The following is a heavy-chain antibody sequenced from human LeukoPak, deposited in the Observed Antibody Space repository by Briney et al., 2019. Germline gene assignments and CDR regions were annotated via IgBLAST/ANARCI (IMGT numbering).Heavy chain of an antibody. V-gene: IGHV3-21*01. D-gene: IGHD2-15*01. CDR1: GFTFSSYS. CDR2: ISSSSTYI. Sequence: GGSLTLSCAASGFTFSSYSMNWGRQAPGEGLEGGSCISSSSTYIYYADSVKGRFTISRDNAKNTLYLQMNSLRAEDTAVYYCARDGLIVAAGNYFDYWGQGTLVTVSS. CDR3: ARDGLIVAAGNYFDY. J-gene: IGHJ4*02.